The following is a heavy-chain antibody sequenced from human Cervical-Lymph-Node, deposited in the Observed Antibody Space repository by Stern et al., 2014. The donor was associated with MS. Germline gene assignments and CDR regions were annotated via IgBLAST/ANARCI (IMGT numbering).Heavy chain of an antibody. Sequence: VQLVESGGGLVQPGGSLRLSCAVSGFTFSDYYMDWVRQAPGKGLEWIGRIRNRDQGYSPECRASVKGRFTMSREDSDNSMHLQMNSLRPEDTAVYFCVRDQNGAGDLWGRGTRVTVSA. V-gene: IGHV3-72*01. J-gene: IGHJ4*02. CDR3: VRDQNGAGDL. CDR2: IRNRDQGYSP. D-gene: IGHD2-21*02. CDR1: GFTFSDYY.